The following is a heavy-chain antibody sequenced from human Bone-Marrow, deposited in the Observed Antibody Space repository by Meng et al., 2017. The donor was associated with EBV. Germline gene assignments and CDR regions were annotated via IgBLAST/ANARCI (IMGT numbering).Heavy chain of an antibody. D-gene: IGHD5-12*01. CDR3: ARESGRGYTPDF. V-gene: IGHV1-69*01. CDR1: GGAVRDSS. J-gene: IGHJ4*02. Sequence: VEVGEARAEMKKHGSAVKVSRKASGGAVRDSSISWVRQAPGQGLEWMGGLIPDFVTPDYAPNYHDRVTITADESTSTAYMELNSLTTEDTAIYYCARESGRGYTPDFWGQGTLVTVSS. CDR2: LIPDFVTP.